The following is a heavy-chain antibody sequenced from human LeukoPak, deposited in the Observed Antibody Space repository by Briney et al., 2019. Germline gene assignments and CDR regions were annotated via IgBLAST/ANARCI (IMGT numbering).Heavy chain of an antibody. CDR3: ARVGWELLIDYYYGMDV. Sequence: ASVKVSCKASGYTFTGYYMHWVRQAPGQGLEWMGWINPNSGGTNYAQEFQGRVTMTRDTSISTAYMELSRLRSDDTAVYYCARVGWELLIDYYYGMDVWGQGTTVTVSS. V-gene: IGHV1-2*02. J-gene: IGHJ6*02. CDR1: GYTFTGYY. D-gene: IGHD1-26*01. CDR2: INPNSGGT.